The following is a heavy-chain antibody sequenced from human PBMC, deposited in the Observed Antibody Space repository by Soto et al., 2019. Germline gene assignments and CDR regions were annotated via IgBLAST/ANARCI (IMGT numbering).Heavy chain of an antibody. D-gene: IGHD6-13*01. V-gene: IGHV3-7*03. CDR3: ARERDSSSWFAFDI. J-gene: IGHJ3*02. Sequence: EVQLVESGGGLVQPGGSLRLSCAASGFTFSSYWMSWVRQAPGKGLEWVANIKQDGSEKYYVDSVKGRFTISRDNAKNSLYLQMNSLRAEDTAVYYCARERDSSSWFAFDIWGQGTMVTVSS. CDR2: IKQDGSEK. CDR1: GFTFSSYW.